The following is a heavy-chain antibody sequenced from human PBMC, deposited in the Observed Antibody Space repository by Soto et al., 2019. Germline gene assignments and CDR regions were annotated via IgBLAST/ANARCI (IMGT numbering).Heavy chain of an antibody. J-gene: IGHJ6*02. V-gene: IGHV1-69*19. CDR3: ATGRIVVVASRAYYFMDI. D-gene: IGHD3-22*01. CDR1: GGTLSNSA. CDR2: IIPVFGIV. Sequence: QLAQSGVDVKKAGSSVKVSCKASGGTLSNSAFSWLRQAPGQGLEWVGGIIPVFGIVNYVQKFQDRVTITADESTSTDYMELRSLRSEDTAFYFCATGRIVVVASRAYYFMDIWGQGHTATVTS.